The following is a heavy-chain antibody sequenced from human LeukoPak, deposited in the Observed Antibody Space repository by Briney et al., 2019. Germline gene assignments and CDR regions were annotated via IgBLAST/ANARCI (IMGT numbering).Heavy chain of an antibody. V-gene: IGHV4-34*01. D-gene: IGHD3-16*01. J-gene: IGHJ6*03. CDR2: IHHGGST. CDR1: GFTFSSYA. CDR3: ARRFSRYYMDV. Sequence: PGGSLRLSCAASGFTFSSYALSWVRQSPGKGLEWIGEIHHGGSTNYKPAPNSRLTMLLDSAKKQFSLRLTSVTAADTAVYYCARRFSRYYMDVWGKGTTVIVSS.